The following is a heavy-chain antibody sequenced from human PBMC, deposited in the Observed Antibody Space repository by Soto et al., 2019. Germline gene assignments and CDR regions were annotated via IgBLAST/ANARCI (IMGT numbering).Heavy chain of an antibody. V-gene: IGHV4-34*01. D-gene: IGHD3-10*01. CDR1: GGSFSGYY. J-gene: IGHJ6*03. CDR3: ARGRNPSNYYGSGNWRRYYYMDV. CDR2: INHSGST. Sequence: PSETLSLTCAVYGGSFSGYYWSWIRQPPGKGLEWIGEINHSGSTNYNPSLKSRVTISVDTSKNQFSLKLSSVTAADTAVYYCARGRNPSNYYGSGNWRRYYYMDVWGKGTTVTSP.